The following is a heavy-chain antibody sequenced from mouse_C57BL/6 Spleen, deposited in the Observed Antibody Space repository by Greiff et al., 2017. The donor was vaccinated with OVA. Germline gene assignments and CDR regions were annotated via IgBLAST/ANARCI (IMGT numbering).Heavy chain of an antibody. Sequence: EVKLVESGPELVKPGASVKISCKASGYSFTDYNMNWVKQSNGKSLEWIGVINPNYGTTSYNQKFKGKATLTVDQSSSTAYMQLNSLTSEDSAVYYCARCGDYGSSSYAMDYWGQGTSVTVSS. CDR2: INPNYGTT. D-gene: IGHD1-1*01. V-gene: IGHV1-39*01. J-gene: IGHJ4*01. CDR3: ARCGDYGSSSYAMDY. CDR1: GYSFTDYN.